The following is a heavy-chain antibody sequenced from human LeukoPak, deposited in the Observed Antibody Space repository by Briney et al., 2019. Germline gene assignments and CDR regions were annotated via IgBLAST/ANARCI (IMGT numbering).Heavy chain of an antibody. CDR2: ISGSGGST. D-gene: IGHD2-2*01. CDR3: AKSVVVPAASDDY. CDR1: GFTFSSYS. J-gene: IGHJ4*02. Sequence: GGSLRLSCAASGFTFSSYSMNWVRQAPGKGLEWVSAISGSGGSTYYADSVKGRFTISRDNSKNTLYLQMNSLRAEDTAVYYCAKSVVVPAASDDYWGQGILVTVSS. V-gene: IGHV3-23*01.